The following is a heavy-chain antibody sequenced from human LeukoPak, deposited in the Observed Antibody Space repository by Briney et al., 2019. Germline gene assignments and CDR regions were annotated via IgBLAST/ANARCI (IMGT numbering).Heavy chain of an antibody. J-gene: IGHJ4*02. Sequence: GGPLRLSCAASGFTFSSHAMSWVRQAPGKGLEWVSAISGSGGSTYYADSVKGRFTISRDNSKNTLYLQMNSLRAEDTAVYYCANSEHSSGWSDYWGQGTLVTVSS. CDR2: ISGSGGST. V-gene: IGHV3-23*01. D-gene: IGHD6-19*01. CDR1: GFTFSSHA. CDR3: ANSEHSSGWSDY.